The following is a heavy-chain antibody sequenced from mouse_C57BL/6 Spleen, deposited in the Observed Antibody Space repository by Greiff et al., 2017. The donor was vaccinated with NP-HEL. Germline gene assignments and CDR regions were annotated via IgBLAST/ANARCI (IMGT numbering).Heavy chain of an antibody. Sequence: QVQLQQSGAELVKPGASVKLSCKASGYTFTSYWMQWVKQRPGQGLEWIGEIDPSDSYTNYNQKFKGKATLTVDTSSSTAYMQLSSLTSEDSAVYYCASRWDRGFAYWGQGTLVTVSA. CDR1: GYTFTSYW. J-gene: IGHJ3*01. D-gene: IGHD3-3*01. CDR3: ASRWDRGFAY. V-gene: IGHV1-50*01. CDR2: IDPSDSYT.